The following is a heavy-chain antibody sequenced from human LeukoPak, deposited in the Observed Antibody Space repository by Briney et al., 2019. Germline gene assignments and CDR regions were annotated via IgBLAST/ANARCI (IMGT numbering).Heavy chain of an antibody. CDR3: ARVRSGYSHENYFDY. V-gene: IGHV3-48*03. CDR1: GFTFSSYA. J-gene: IGHJ4*02. Sequence: GGSLRLSCAASGFTFSSYAMNWVRQAPGKGLEWVSYISGSGSTIYYADSVKGRFTISRDNAKDSLYLQMNSLRAEDTAVYYCARVRSGYSHENYFDYWGQGTLVTVSS. CDR2: ISGSGSTI. D-gene: IGHD5-18*01.